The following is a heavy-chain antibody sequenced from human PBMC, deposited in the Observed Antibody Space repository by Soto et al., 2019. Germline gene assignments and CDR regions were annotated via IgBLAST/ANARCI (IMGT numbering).Heavy chain of an antibody. J-gene: IGHJ5*02. CDR1: GGSISSYY. CDR3: ARHSSGWYTGWFDP. D-gene: IGHD6-19*01. Sequence: SETLSLTCTVSGGSISSYYWSWIRQPPGKGLEWIGYIYYSGSTNYNPSLKSRVTISVDTSKNQFSLKLSSVTAADTAVYYCARHSSGWYTGWFDPWGQGTLVTVSS. CDR2: IYYSGST. V-gene: IGHV4-59*08.